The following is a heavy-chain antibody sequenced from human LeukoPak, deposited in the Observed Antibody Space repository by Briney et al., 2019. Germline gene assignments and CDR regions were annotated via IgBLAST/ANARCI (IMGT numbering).Heavy chain of an antibody. Sequence: GRSLRLSCAASGFTFSGFGMHWVRQAPGQGLEWMAVIWFDGSKEYYADSVKGRFTISRDNSKNTLYLQMNRLRAEDTAVYYCARALYSGSFYGMDVWGQGTTVTVSS. D-gene: IGHD1-26*01. CDR3: ARALYSGSFYGMDV. J-gene: IGHJ6*02. CDR1: GFTFSGFG. CDR2: IWFDGSKE. V-gene: IGHV3-33*01.